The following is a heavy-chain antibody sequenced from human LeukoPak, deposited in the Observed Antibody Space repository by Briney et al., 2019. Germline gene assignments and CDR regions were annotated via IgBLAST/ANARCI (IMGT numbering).Heavy chain of an antibody. CDR1: GYTFTSYA. CDR3: ASLSDDYYYYGMDV. J-gene: IGHJ6*02. Sequence: ASVTVSCTASGYTFTSYAMHWVRQAPGQRLEWMGWINAGNGNTKYSQKFQGRVTITRDTSASTAYMELSSLRSEDTAVYYCASLSDDYYYYGMDVWGQGTTVTVSS. CDR2: INAGNGNT. V-gene: IGHV1-3*01.